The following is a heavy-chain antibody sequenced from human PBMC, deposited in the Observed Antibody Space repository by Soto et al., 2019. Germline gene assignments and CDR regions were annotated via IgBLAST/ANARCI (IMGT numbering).Heavy chain of an antibody. CDR3: AIGADDEYYYYGMDV. J-gene: IGHJ6*02. Sequence: KPSETLSLTCSVSGYSVSSSDYYWAWIRQPPGKGLEWIGSMLYSGLTYYNPSLKSRVTLSVDTSKNQFSVRLNSVTASDTAVYYCAIGADDEYYYYGMDVWGQGTTVTVSS. CDR1: GYSVSSSDYY. D-gene: IGHD3-3*01. V-gene: IGHV4-39*01. CDR2: MLYSGLT.